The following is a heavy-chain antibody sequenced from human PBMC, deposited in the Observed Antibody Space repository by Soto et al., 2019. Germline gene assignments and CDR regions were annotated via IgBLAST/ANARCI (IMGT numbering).Heavy chain of an antibody. CDR1: GFTFSSYS. V-gene: IGHV3-48*02. Sequence: GGSLRLSCAASGFTFSSYSMNWVRQAPGKGLEWVSYISSSSSTIYYADSVKGRFTISRDNAKNSLYLQMNSLRDEDTAVYYCARGRGGSYSNKQFSDYWGQGTLVTVSS. D-gene: IGHD1-26*01. J-gene: IGHJ4*02. CDR2: ISSSSSTI. CDR3: ARGRGGSYSNKQFSDY.